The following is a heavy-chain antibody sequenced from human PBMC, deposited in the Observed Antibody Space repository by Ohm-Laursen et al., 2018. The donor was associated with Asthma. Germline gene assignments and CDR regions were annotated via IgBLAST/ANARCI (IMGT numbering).Heavy chain of an antibody. J-gene: IGHJ6*02. Sequence: SLRLSCTASGFTFDDYAMHWVRQAPGKGLEWVSGISWSSGSIGYADSVKGRFTISRDNAKNSLYLQMNSLRAEDTAVYYCARGYSSSSLFVLYYYNMDVWGQGTTVTVSS. CDR1: GFTFDDYA. D-gene: IGHD6-6*01. CDR3: ARGYSSSSLFVLYYYNMDV. V-gene: IGHV3-9*01. CDR2: ISWSSGSI.